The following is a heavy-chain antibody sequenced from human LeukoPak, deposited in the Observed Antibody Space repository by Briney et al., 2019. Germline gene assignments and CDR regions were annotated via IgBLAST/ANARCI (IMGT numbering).Heavy chain of an antibody. V-gene: IGHV3-7*01. CDR1: GFIFSSHA. Sequence: GGSLRLTCAASGFIFSSHAMSWVRQAPGKGLEWVANIKQDGSEKYYVDSVKGRFTISRDNAKNSLYLQMNSLRAEDTAVYYCARDRERYYYGSGSYYRDVYYMDVWGKGTTVTVSS. CDR3: ARDRERYYYGSGSYYRDVYYMDV. CDR2: IKQDGSEK. D-gene: IGHD3-10*01. J-gene: IGHJ6*03.